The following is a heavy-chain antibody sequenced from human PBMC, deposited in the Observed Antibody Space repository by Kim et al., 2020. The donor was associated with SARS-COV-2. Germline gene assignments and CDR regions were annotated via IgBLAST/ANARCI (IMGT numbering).Heavy chain of an antibody. CDR3: ARSLRGPRGNAFDI. D-gene: IGHD3-16*01. Sequence: GGSLRLSCAASGFTFDDYAMHWVRQAPGKGLEWVSVISWNRVNMVYADSVKGRFTISRDNAKNSLYLQMNSLRAEDTALYYCARSLRGPRGNAFDIWGQGTMVTVSS. CDR1: GFTFDDYA. CDR2: ISWNRVNM. V-gene: IGHV3-9*01. J-gene: IGHJ3*02.